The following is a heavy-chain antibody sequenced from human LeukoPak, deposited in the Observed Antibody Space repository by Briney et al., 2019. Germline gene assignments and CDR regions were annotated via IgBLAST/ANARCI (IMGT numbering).Heavy chain of an antibody. CDR2: IGTAGDT. Sequence: GGSLRLSCAASGFTLRSYDMQWVRQSMEKGLERVAAIGTAGDTYYPGSAKGRFSVSRENAKNSLYLHMNSLRAGDTAVYYCARMIFDSSGQYLFDRWGQGTLVTVSS. CDR3: ARMIFDSSGQYLFDR. J-gene: IGHJ5*02. V-gene: IGHV3-13*01. D-gene: IGHD6-19*01. CDR1: GFTLRSYD.